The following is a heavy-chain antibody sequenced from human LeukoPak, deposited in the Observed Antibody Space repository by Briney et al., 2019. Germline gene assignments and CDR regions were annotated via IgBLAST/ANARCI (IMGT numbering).Heavy chain of an antibody. CDR2: IYSGGST. V-gene: IGHV3-53*01. J-gene: IGHJ4*02. D-gene: IGHD6-13*01. CDR3: ARRGNRLAGAGTDY. Sequence: GGSLRLSCAASGFTVSSTYMSWVRQAPGKGLEWVSVIYSGGSTYYADSVKGRFTISRDNSRNTLYLQMNSLRAEDTAVYYCARRGNRLAGAGTDYWGQGTLVTVSS. CDR1: GFTVSSTY.